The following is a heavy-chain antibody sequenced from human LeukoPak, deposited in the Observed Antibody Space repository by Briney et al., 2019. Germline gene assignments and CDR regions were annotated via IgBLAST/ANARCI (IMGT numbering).Heavy chain of an antibody. CDR3: ARDRYDILTGYYMYFDY. CDR1: GFSFSSYG. V-gene: IGHV3-33*01. J-gene: IGHJ4*02. Sequence: TGRSLRLSCAASGFSFSSYGMHWVRQAPGKGLEWVSVIWCDGSNKYYADSVKGRFTISRDNSKNTLFLQMNSLRAEDTAVYYCARDRYDILTGYYMYFDYWGQGSLVTVSS. CDR2: IWCDGSNK. D-gene: IGHD3-9*01.